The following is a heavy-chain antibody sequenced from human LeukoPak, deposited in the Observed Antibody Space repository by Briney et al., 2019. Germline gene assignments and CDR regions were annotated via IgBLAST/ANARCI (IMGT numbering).Heavy chain of an antibody. CDR1: GFTVSSNY. CDR2: IYSGGST. V-gene: IGHV3-53*01. CDR3: AREDNYYYYGMDV. Sequence: GGSLRLSCAASGFTVSSNYMSWVRQAPEKGLEWVSVIYSGGSTYYADSVKGRFTISRDSSKNTLYLQMNSLRAEDTAVYYCAREDNYYYYGMDVWGQGTTVTVSS. J-gene: IGHJ6*02.